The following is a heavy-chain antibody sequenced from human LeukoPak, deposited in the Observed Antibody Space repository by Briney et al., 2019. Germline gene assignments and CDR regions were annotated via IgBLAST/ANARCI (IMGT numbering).Heavy chain of an antibody. D-gene: IGHD1-26*01. CDR2: ISSSSSYI. Sequence: PGGSLRLSCAASGFTFSSYSMNWIRQAPGKGLEWVSSISSSSSYIYYADSVKGRFTISRDNAKNSLYLQMNSLRAEDTAVYYCARALLTDSGKDYWGQGTLVTVSS. CDR1: GFTFSSYS. J-gene: IGHJ4*02. CDR3: ARALLTDSGKDY. V-gene: IGHV3-21*01.